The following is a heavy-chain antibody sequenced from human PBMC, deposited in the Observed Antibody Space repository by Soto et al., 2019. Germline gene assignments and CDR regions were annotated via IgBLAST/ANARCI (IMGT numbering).Heavy chain of an antibody. V-gene: IGHV3-30-3*01. Sequence: QVQLVESGGGVVQPGRSLRLSCAASGFTFSSYAMHWVRQAPGKGLEWVAVISYDGGNKYYADSVKGRFTISRDNSKNTLYLQMNSLRAEETAVYYCASDGDSSAYRNWYFDLWGRGTLVTVSS. J-gene: IGHJ2*01. D-gene: IGHD3-22*01. CDR2: ISYDGGNK. CDR3: ASDGDSSAYRNWYFDL. CDR1: GFTFSSYA.